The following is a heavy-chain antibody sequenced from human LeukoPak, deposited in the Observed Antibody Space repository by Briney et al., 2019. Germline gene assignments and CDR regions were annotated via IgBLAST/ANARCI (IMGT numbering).Heavy chain of an antibody. Sequence: GGSLRLSCAASGFTFSNAWMSWVRQAPGKGLEWVGRIKSKTDGGTTDYAESVKGRFTISRDNSRNTLYLQMDSLSAEDTAVYYCVKVDTWGQGTLVTVSS. CDR2: IKSKTDGGTT. V-gene: IGHV3-15*01. CDR3: VKVDT. J-gene: IGHJ4*02. D-gene: IGHD3-22*01. CDR1: GFTFSNAW.